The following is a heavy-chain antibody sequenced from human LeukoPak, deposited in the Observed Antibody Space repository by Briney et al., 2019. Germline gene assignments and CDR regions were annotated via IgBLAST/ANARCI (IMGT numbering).Heavy chain of an antibody. CDR3: ARATRNGYDY. D-gene: IGHD5-24*01. CDR2: ISGSSGST. Sequence: GGSLRLSCAASGFTFSSYAMSWVRQAPGKGLEWVSAISGSSGSTYYADSVKGRFTMSRDNAKKSLYLQMNSLRAEDSAVYYCARATRNGYDYWGQGTLVTVSS. J-gene: IGHJ4*02. V-gene: IGHV3-23*01. CDR1: GFTFSSYA.